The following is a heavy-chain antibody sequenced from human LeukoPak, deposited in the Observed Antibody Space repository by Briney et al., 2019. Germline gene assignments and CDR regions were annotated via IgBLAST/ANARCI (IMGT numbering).Heavy chain of an antibody. V-gene: IGHV3-11*01. D-gene: IGHD6-13*01. CDR2: ISSSGSTI. CDR1: GFTFSDYY. J-gene: IGHJ4*02. Sequence: KPGGSLRLSCAASGFTFSDYYMSWIRQAPGRGLEWVSYISSSGSTIYYADSAEGRFTISRDNAKNSLYLQMNSLRSEDTAVYYCARGRGIAAAGDFDYWGQGTLVTVSS. CDR3: ARGRGIAAAGDFDY.